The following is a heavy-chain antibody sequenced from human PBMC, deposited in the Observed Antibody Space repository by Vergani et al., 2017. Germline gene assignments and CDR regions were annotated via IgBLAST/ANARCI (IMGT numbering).Heavy chain of an antibody. CDR3: ARVCPRQLAPCDYYYGMDV. CDR2: ISAYNGNT. D-gene: IGHD6-13*01. Sequence: QVQLVQSGAEVKKPGASVKVSCKASGYTFTSYGISWVRQAPGQGLEWMGWISAYNGNTNYAQKLQGRVTMTTDTSTSTAYMELRSLRSDDTAVYYCARVCPRQLAPCDYYYGMDVWGQGTTVTVSS. CDR1: GYTFTSYG. V-gene: IGHV1-18*04. J-gene: IGHJ6*02.